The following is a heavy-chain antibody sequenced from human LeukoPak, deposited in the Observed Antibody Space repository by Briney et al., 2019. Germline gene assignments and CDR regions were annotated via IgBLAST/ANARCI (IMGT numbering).Heavy chain of an antibody. J-gene: IGHJ4*02. D-gene: IGHD3-22*01. CDR3: ASTDSSGYYYYFDY. V-gene: IGHV5-51*01. CDR1: GYRFTNYW. CDR2: IFPGDSDT. Sequence: GESLKISCKGSGYRFTNYWIGWVRQMPGKGLEWMGIIFPGDSDTRYSPSFQGQVTISADKSISTAYLQWSSLKASDTAMYYCASTDSSGYYYYFDYWGQGTLVTVSS.